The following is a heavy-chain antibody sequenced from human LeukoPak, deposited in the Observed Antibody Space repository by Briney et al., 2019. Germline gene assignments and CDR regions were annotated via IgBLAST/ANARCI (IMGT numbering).Heavy chain of an antibody. Sequence: SETLSLTCAVYGGSFSGYHWSWIRQPPGKGLEWIGEINHSGSTNYNPSLKSRVTISVDTSKNQFSLKLSSVTAADTAVYYCARFYFDFDYWGQGTLVTVSS. CDR3: ARFYFDFDY. J-gene: IGHJ4*02. CDR1: GGSFSGYH. CDR2: INHSGST. V-gene: IGHV4-34*01. D-gene: IGHD3-9*01.